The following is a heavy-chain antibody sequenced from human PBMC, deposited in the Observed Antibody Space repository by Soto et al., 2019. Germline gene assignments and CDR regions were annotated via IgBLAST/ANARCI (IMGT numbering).Heavy chain of an antibody. D-gene: IGHD5-18*01. Sequence: QLHLQESGPGLVKPSETLSLTCTVSGGSIGGNYYWGWLRQTPGKGLEWIGNIFRTGDTYFNPSLNSRLTISIDTSKNQFSLKLTSVTAADTAVYYCGRLPILQLCRYYVDQWGQGTLVTVSS. CDR2: IFRTGDT. CDR3: GRLPILQLCRYYVDQ. J-gene: IGHJ4*02. V-gene: IGHV4-39*01. CDR1: GGSIGGNYY.